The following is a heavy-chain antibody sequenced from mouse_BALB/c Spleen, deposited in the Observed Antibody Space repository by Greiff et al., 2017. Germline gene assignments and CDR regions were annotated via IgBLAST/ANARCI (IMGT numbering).Heavy chain of an antibody. V-gene: IGHV2-5-1*01. Sequence: QVQLQQSGPSLVQPSQSLSITCTVSGFSLTSYGVHWVRQSPGKGLEWLGVIWRGGSTDYNAAFMSRLSITKDNSKSQVFFKMNSLQADDTAIYYCAKKDYGDYAMDYWGQGTSVTVSS. D-gene: IGHD2-4*01. CDR1: GFSLTSYG. CDR2: IWRGGST. J-gene: IGHJ4*01. CDR3: AKKDYGDYAMDY.